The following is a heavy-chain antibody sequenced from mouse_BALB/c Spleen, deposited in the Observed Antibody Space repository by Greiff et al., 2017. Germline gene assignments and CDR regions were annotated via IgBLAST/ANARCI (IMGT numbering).Heavy chain of an antibody. CDR3: ASQLTGTHYYAMDY. CDR1: GYTFTDYA. CDR2: ISTYYGDA. D-gene: IGHD4-1*01. J-gene: IGHJ4*01. Sequence: QVQLKQSGAELVRPGVSVKISCKGFGYTFTDYAMHWVKQSHAKSLEWIGVISTYYGDASYNQKFKGKATMTVDKSSSTAYMELARLTSEDSAIYYCASQLTGTHYYAMDYWGQGTSVTVSS. V-gene: IGHV1S137*01.